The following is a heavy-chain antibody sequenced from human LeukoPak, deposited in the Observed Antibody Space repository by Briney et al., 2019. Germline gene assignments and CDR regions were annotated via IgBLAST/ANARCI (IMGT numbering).Heavy chain of an antibody. V-gene: IGHV3-66*01. CDR3: ARGDCSSTSCYGYYYYYGMDV. Sequence: GGSLRLSCAASGFTVSTNYMSWVRQAPGKGLEWVSVIYSGDTTFYADSVRGKFTISRDNSKNTLYLQMNSLRAEDTAVYYCARGDCSSTSCYGYYYYYGMDVWGQGTTVTVSS. CDR1: GFTVSTNY. D-gene: IGHD2-2*01. J-gene: IGHJ6*02. CDR2: IYSGDTT.